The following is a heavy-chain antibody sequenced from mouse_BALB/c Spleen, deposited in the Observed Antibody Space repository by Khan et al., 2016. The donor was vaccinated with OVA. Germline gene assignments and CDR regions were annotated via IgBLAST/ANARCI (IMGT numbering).Heavy chain of an antibody. CDR3: ARTSTRSSY. D-gene: IGHD3-1*01. V-gene: IGHV1-4*01. J-gene: IGHJ2*01. CDR1: GYTFTSYT. Sequence: QVQLQQSGAELVKPGASVKMSCKASGYTFTSYTMHWVKQRPGPGLEWIGYINPSSGYTTYNQKFKDKATLTADKSSSTAYMQLSSLTAEDSAVYYCARTSTRSSYWGQGTTLTVSS. CDR2: INPSSGYT.